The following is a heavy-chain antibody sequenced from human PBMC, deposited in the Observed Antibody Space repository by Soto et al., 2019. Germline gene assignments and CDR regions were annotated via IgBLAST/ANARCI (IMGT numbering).Heavy chain of an antibody. CDR1: GFTFSSNA. CDR2: ISGSAGIT. Sequence: PGGSLRLSCAASGFTFSSNAMSWVRQAPGKGLEWVSTISGSAGITYFADPVKGRFTISRDNSRNTLYLQMNSLRAEDTAVYYCAKANMVYAPMDVWGQGTTVTVSS. J-gene: IGHJ6*02. V-gene: IGHV3-23*01. CDR3: AKANMVYAPMDV. D-gene: IGHD2-8*01.